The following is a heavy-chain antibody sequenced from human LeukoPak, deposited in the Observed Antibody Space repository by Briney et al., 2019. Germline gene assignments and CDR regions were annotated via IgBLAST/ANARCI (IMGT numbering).Heavy chain of an antibody. CDR1: GFTFMCYW. D-gene: IGHD3-3*01. CDR2: MNGVGSST. J-gene: IGHJ3*02. V-gene: IGHV3-74*01. CDR3: ARSVTDAFDI. Sequence: GGALRLSCAASGFTFMCYWMHWVRQDAGKGLVCVSHMNGVGSSTTYAYSVKGRFTISRDNAKNRLYLQMNRLNADDTAVYYCARSVTDAFDIWGQATMVTVSS.